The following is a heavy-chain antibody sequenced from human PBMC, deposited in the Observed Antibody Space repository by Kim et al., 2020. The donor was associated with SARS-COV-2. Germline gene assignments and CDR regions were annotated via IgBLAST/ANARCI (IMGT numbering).Heavy chain of an antibody. V-gene: IGHV3-48*02. CDR1: GFIFGSYS. CDR3: ARFIGEGTDGSCYLEY. Sequence: GGSLRLSCVGSGFIFGSYSMNWVRQAPGKGLEWLSCISGSSDAIYYVDSVKGRLTIARDNARNSLFLHMSILREEDTAAYYWARFIGEGTDGSCYLEY. J-gene: IGHJ1*01. CDR2: ISGSSDAI. D-gene: IGHD1-26*01.